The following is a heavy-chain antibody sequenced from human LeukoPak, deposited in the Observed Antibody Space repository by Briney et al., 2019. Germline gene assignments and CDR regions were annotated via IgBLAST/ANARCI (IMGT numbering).Heavy chain of an antibody. V-gene: IGHV3-21*01. J-gene: IGHJ3*02. Sequence: PGGPPELSVAPLDSPLVGLGWNWVGRPPGKGLGWVSSISSSSYIYYADSVKGRFTISRDNAKNSLYLQMNSLRAEDTAVYYCARSLGAVAGMRRLGAFDIWGQGTMVTVSS. D-gene: IGHD6-19*01. CDR1: DSPLVGLG. CDR3: ARSLGAVAGMRRLGAFDI. CDR2: ISSSSYI.